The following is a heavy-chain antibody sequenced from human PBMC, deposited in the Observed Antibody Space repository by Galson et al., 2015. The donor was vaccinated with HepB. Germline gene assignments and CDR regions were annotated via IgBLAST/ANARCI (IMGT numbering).Heavy chain of an antibody. CDR1: GFTFSSYW. CDR3: ARSEKAAFDV. CDR2: IKQDGSEK. J-gene: IGHJ3*01. V-gene: IGHV3-7*01. Sequence: SLRLSCATSGFTFSSYWMGWVRQAPGKGLEWVANIKQDGSEKYYVDSVKGRFTISRDNAKNSLDLQMNSLRAEDTALYYCARSEKAAFDVWGQGTMVTVSS.